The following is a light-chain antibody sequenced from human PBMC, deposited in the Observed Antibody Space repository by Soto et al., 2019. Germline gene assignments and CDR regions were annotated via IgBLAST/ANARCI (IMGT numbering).Light chain of an antibody. Sequence: EVVLTQSPGTLSLYAGEIAPVCGRASQSVSRSSLAWYQQKPGQAPRRLIYGASNRATGIQDRFSGSGSGTDFTLTISSLEPEDFAVYYCQQRSNWITFGQGTRLEIK. CDR2: GAS. CDR3: QQRSNWIT. CDR1: QSVSRSS. J-gene: IGKJ5*01. V-gene: IGKV3D-20*02.